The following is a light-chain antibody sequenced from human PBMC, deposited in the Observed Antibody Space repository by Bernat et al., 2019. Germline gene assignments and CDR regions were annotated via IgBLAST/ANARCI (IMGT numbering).Light chain of an antibody. V-gene: IGLV3-1*01. J-gene: IGLJ3*02. CDR3: QSWDSSTAV. Sequence: SYELTQPPSLSVSPGQTASITCSGDRLRNTCGYQQKPGQSPAVVIYQNDKRPSGFPERFSASNSGNTATLTISGTHTVDEADYDCQSWDSSTAVFGGGTKLTVL. CDR2: QND. CDR1: RLRN.